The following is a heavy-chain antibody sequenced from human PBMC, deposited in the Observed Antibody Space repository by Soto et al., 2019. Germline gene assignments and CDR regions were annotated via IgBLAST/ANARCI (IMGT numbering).Heavy chain of an antibody. D-gene: IGHD4-17*01. CDR2: IYYSGST. CDR1: VGSISSGGYY. J-gene: IGHJ6*02. CDR3: ARDLYGELRWGMDV. Sequence: SETVSLTCTVSVGSISSGGYYWSWIRQHPWKGLEWIGYIYYSGSTYYNPSLKIRVTISVDTSKNQFSLKLSSVTAADTAVYYCARDLYGELRWGMDVWGQGPTVNVS. V-gene: IGHV4-31*03.